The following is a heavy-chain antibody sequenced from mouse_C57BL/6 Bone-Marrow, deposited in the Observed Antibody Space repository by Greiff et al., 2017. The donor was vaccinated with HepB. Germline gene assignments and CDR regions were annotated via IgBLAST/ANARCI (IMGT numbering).Heavy chain of an antibody. CDR3: TTPWSYFCY. J-gene: IGHJ2*01. Sequence: EVQLQQSGAELVRPGASVKLSCTASGFNIKDDYMHWVKQRPEQGLEWIGWIDPENGDTEYATKFQGKATITADTSSNTPYLQLSSLTSEDTAVYYSTTPWSYFCYWCQGTTLPVSS. CDR1: GFNIKDDY. D-gene: IGHD1-1*02. V-gene: IGHV14-4*01. CDR2: IDPENGDT.